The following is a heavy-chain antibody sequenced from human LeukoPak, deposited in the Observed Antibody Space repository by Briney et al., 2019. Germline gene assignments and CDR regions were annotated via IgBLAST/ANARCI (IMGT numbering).Heavy chain of an antibody. CDR2: IDPSDSYT. J-gene: IGHJ4*02. V-gene: IGHV5-10-1*01. CDR1: GYNFTGYW. D-gene: IGHD1-26*01. CDR3: ARLVGGTVDY. Sequence: GGSLQISCKGSGYNFTGYWISWVRQMPGKGLEWMGRIDPSDSYTNYSPSFQGHVTISADKSISTAYLQCSSLKASDTAMYYCARLVGGTVDYWGQGTLVTVSS.